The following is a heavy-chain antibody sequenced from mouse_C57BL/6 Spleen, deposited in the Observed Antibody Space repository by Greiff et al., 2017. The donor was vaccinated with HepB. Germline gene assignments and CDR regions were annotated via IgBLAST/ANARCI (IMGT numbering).Heavy chain of an antibody. CDR2: ISDGGSYT. CDR1: GFTFSSYA. V-gene: IGHV5-4*03. D-gene: IGHD2-1*01. CDR3: ARSTMVTWFAY. J-gene: IGHJ3*01. Sequence: EVKLVESGGGLVKPGGSLKLSCAASGFTFSSYAMSWVRQTPEKRLEWVATISDGGSYTYYPDNVKGRFTISRDNAKNNLYLQMSHLKSEDTAMYYCARSTMVTWFAYWGQGTLVTVSA.